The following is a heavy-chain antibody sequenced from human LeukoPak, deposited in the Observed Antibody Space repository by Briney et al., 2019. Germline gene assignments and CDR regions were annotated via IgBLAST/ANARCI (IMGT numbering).Heavy chain of an antibody. J-gene: IGHJ4*02. D-gene: IGHD2-15*01. CDR2: ISGSGGST. CDR1: GFTFSDYS. V-gene: IGHV3-23*01. CDR3: AKEGTVVADAVFDY. Sequence: QSGGSLRLSCAASGFTFSDYSMNWVRQTPEKGLEWVSAISGSGGSTCYADSVKGRFTISRDNSKNTLYLQMNSLRAEDTAVYYCAKEGTVVADAVFDYWGQGTLVTVSS.